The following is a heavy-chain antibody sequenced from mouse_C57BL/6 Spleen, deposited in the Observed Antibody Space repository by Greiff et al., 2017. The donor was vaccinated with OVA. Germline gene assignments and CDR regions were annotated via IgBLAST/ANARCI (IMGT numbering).Heavy chain of an antibody. J-gene: IGHJ2*01. CDR2: IDPSDSYT. CDR3: ARGSHYYGSSPYYFDY. Sequence: QVQLQQPGAELVMPGASVKPSCKASGYTFTSYWMHWVKQRPGPGLEWIGEIDPSDSYTNHNQKFKGKSTLTVDKSSRTAYMQLSSLTSEDSAVYYGARGSHYYGSSPYYFDYWGQGTTLTVSS. V-gene: IGHV1-69*01. CDR1: GYTFTSYW. D-gene: IGHD1-1*01.